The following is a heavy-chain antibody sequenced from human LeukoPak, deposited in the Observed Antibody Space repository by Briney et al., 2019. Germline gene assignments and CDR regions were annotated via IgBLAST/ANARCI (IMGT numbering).Heavy chain of an antibody. CDR3: ARSQEENVDTAMVTWYYYYYMDV. J-gene: IGHJ6*03. D-gene: IGHD5-18*01. Sequence: PGGSLRLSCAASGFTFSSYGMHWVRQAPGKGLEWLAFVSYDGSKKYYSDSVKGRFTISRDNAKNSLYLQMNSLRAEDTAVYYCARSQEENVDTAMVTWYYYYYMDVWGKGTTVTVSS. V-gene: IGHV3-30*03. CDR2: VSYDGSKK. CDR1: GFTFSSYG.